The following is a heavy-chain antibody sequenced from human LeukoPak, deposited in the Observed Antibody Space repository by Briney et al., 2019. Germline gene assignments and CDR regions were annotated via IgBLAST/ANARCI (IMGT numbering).Heavy chain of an antibody. V-gene: IGHV1-18*01. J-gene: IGHJ4*02. Sequence: ASVKVSCKASGYTFTSYGISWVRQAPGQGLEWMGWISAYNGNTNYAQKLQGRVTMTTDTSTSTAYMELRSLRSDDTAVYYCAGRLWSGELLYNWGQGTLVTVSS. CDR1: GYTFTSYG. D-gene: IGHD3-10*01. CDR2: ISAYNGNT. CDR3: AGRLWSGELLYN.